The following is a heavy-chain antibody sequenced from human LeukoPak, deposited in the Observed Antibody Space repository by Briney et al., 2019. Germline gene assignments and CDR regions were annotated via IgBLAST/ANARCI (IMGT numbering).Heavy chain of an antibody. J-gene: IGHJ4*02. D-gene: IGHD3-3*01. CDR3: ARASYYDFWSGYFFDY. CDR2: INPNSGGT. Sequence: ASVKVSCKASGYTFTGYYMHWVRQAPGQGLEWMGWINPNSGGTNYAQKFQGRVTMTRDTSISTAYMELSRLRSDDTAVYYCARASYYDFWSGYFFDYWGQGTLVTVSS. V-gene: IGHV1-2*02. CDR1: GYTFTGYY.